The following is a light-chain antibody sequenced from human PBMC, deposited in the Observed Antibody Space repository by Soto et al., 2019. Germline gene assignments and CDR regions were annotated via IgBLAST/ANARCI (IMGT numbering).Light chain of an antibody. J-gene: IGKJ1*01. CDR1: QSVSSSY. CDR3: QQYGRSPWT. V-gene: IGKV3-20*01. CDR2: GAS. Sequence: EIALTQSPGTLSLSPGERATLSCRASQSVSSSYLAWYQQKPGQAPRLLIYGASSRATGIPDRFGGSGSGTDFTLTVSSLEPEDFAVYYCQQYGRSPWTFGQGTKVDIK.